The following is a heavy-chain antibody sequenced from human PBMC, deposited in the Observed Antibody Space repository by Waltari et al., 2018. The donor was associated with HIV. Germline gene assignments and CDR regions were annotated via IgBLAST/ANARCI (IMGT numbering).Heavy chain of an antibody. J-gene: IGHJ5*02. D-gene: IGHD2-2*01. CDR2: IKQEESEK. Sequence: EVQLVESGGGLVQPGGSLRLSCAASGFIFSRYYMNWVRQAPGKGLTWVANIKQEESEKDYVDSVKGRFTISRDDAKNLLYLQMNSLRADDTAVYFCARGPPFEYCSSTSCRFNWFDPWGQGTLVTVSS. V-gene: IGHV3-7*03. CDR1: GFIFSRYY. CDR3: ARGPPFEYCSSTSCRFNWFDP.